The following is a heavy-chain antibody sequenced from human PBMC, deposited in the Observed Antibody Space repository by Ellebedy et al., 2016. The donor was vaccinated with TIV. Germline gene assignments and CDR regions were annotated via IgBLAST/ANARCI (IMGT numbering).Heavy chain of an antibody. CDR2: IHYDGNNK. CDR3: AKADYGDALHGMNV. D-gene: IGHD4-17*01. CDR1: GFTFSSYG. V-gene: IGHV3-30*02. J-gene: IGHJ6*02. Sequence: GGSLRLSCAASGFTFSSYGMHWVRQAPGKGLEWVAFIHYDGNNKYYTDSVKGRFTISRDNSRNTLFLHMNSLRAEDTAIYYCAKADYGDALHGMNVWGQGTTVTVSS.